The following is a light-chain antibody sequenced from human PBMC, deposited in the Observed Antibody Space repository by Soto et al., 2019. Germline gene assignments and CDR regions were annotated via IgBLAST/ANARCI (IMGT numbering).Light chain of an antibody. CDR3: QSYDSSLSTVV. J-gene: IGLJ2*01. CDR1: SSNIGAGYD. CDR2: GSS. Sequence: QSVLTQPPSVSGAPGQRVTISCTGSSSNIGAGYDVHWYQQVPGTAPKLLIYGSSNRPSGVPDRFSGSKSGTSASLAITGLQAEDEADYYCQSYDSSLSTVVFGGGTKLTVL. V-gene: IGLV1-40*01.